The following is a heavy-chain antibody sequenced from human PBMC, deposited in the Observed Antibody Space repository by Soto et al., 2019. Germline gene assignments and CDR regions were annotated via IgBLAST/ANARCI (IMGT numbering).Heavy chain of an antibody. D-gene: IGHD3-3*01. V-gene: IGHV3-23*01. CDR2: ISGSGVNT. CDR3: AKSGVDFWSGFLA. CDR1: RFTFSNYA. J-gene: IGHJ5*02. Sequence: PGGSLRLSCAGSRFTFSNYAMSWVRQAPGKGLEWVSAISGSGVNTYYVDSVKGRFTISRDNSKNTLFLQMNSLRAEDTAIYYCAKSGVDFWSGFLAWGQGTLVTVSS.